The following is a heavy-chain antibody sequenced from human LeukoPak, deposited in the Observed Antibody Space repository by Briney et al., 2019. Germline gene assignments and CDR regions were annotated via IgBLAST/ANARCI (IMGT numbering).Heavy chain of an antibody. D-gene: IGHD3-10*01. J-gene: IGHJ4*02. CDR2: IRNDGSDK. CDR3: ATDSYVSGSYYRLFY. V-gene: IGHV3-30*02. CDR1: GLTFSRNA. Sequence: HPGGSLRLSCAVSGLTFSRNAMHWVRQAPGKGLEWVAFIRNDGSDKFYADSVRGRFTISRDDSQNTLDLQMNSLRAEDTAIYYCATDSYVSGSYYRLFYWGQGTLVTVSS.